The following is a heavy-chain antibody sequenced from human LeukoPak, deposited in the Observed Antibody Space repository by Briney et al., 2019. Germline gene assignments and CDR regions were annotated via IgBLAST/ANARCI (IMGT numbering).Heavy chain of an antibody. CDR1: GGSFSGYY. J-gene: IGHJ1*01. Sequence: PSETLSLTCAVYGGSFSGYYWSWIRQPPGKGLEWIGEINHSGSTNYNPSLKSRVTISVDTSKNQFSLKLSSVTAADTAVYYCASGSIHSSSWYAPAEYFQHWGQGTLVTVSS. D-gene: IGHD6-13*01. CDR3: ASGSIHSSSWYAPAEYFQH. V-gene: IGHV4-34*01. CDR2: INHSGST.